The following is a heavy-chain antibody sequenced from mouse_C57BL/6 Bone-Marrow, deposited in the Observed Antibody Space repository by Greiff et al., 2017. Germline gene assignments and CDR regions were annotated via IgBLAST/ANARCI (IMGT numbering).Heavy chain of an antibody. CDR3: AIWFAY. Sequence: QVQLQQPGAELVRPGTSVKLSCKASGYTFTSYWMHWVKQRPGQGLEWIGVIDPSDSYTNYNQKFKGKATLTVDTSSSTAYMQLSSLTSEDTAIYYCAIWFAYWGQGTLVTVSA. J-gene: IGHJ3*01. CDR1: GYTFTSYW. V-gene: IGHV1-59*01. CDR2: IDPSDSYT.